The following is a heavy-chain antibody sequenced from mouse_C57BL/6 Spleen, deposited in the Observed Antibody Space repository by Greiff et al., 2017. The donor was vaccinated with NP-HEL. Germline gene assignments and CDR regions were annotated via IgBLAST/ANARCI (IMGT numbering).Heavy chain of an antibody. D-gene: IGHD1-1*01. V-gene: IGHV1-53*01. Sequence: LQPGTELVKPGASVKLSCKASGYTFTSYWMHWVKQRPGQGLEWIGNINPSNGGTNYNEKFKSKATLTVDKSSSTAYMQLSSLTSEDSAVYYCARSPRPYGSSYPDYWGQGTTLTVSS. CDR3: ARSPRPYGSSYPDY. J-gene: IGHJ2*01. CDR1: GYTFTSYW. CDR2: INPSNGGT.